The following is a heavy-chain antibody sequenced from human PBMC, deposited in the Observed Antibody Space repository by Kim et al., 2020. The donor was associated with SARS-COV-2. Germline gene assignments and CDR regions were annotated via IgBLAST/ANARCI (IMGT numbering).Heavy chain of an antibody. D-gene: IGHD1-26*01. CDR2: GST. Sequence: GSTNSNPSLKSRVTISVATSKNQFSLKLSSVTAADTAVYYCAREGEYFQHWGQGTLVTVSS. V-gene: IGHV4-34*01. CDR3: AREGEYFQH. J-gene: IGHJ1*01.